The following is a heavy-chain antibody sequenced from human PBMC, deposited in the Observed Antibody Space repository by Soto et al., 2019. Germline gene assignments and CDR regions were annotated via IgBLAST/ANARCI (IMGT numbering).Heavy chain of an antibody. V-gene: IGHV3-23*01. J-gene: IGHJ4*02. D-gene: IGHD3-22*01. CDR1: GLTFSSYA. Sequence: EVQLLESGGGLVQPGGSLRLSCAASGLTFSSYAMSWVRQAPGKGLEWVSGISGSGISTYYADSVKGRFTISRDNSKNTLYLQMNSLRAEDTAVYYCEKNSESSAYSSFDYWGQGTLVTVSS. CDR3: EKNSESSAYSSFDY. CDR2: ISGSGIST.